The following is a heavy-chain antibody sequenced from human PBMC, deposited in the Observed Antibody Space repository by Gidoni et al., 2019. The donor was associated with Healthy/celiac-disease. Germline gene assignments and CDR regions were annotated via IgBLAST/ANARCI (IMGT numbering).Heavy chain of an antibody. CDR3: ARAPPPELLWFGELLLHFDY. CDR1: GFTFISYS. CDR2: ISSSSSTI. Sequence: EVQLVESGVGWVQPGGSLRLSCAASGFTFISYSMNWVRQAPGKGLEWVSYISSSSSTIYYADSVKGRFTISRDNAKNSLYLQMNSLRDEDTAVYYCARAPPPELLWFGELLLHFDYWGQGTLVTVSS. D-gene: IGHD3-10*01. V-gene: IGHV3-48*02. J-gene: IGHJ4*02.